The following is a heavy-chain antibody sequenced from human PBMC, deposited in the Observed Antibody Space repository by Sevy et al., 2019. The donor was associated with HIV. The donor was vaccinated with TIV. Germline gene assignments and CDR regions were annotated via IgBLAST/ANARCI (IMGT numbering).Heavy chain of an antibody. V-gene: IGHV3-30*14. D-gene: IGHD1-26*01. Sequence: GGSLRLSCAASRFAFSSYAVHWVSQAPGKGLEWVAFISHDGTNTDYAASVKGRFTISRDNSRNTLHLDISSLRVEDTAVYYCAVGEGFFLYWGQGTLVTVSS. CDR2: ISHDGTNT. CDR1: RFAFSSYA. CDR3: AVGEGFFLY. J-gene: IGHJ4*02.